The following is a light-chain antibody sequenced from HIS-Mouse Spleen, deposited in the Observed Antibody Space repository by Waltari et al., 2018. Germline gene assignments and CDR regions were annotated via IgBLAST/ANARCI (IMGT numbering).Light chain of an antibody. CDR1: QGISSY. V-gene: IGKV1-9*01. J-gene: IGKJ1*01. Sequence: DIQLTQSPSFLSASVGDRVTITCRASQGISSYLAWYQQKPGKAPKLLIYAASTLQSGVPSRFSGSGSGTEFTLTINSLQPEDFATYDCQQLNSYPPTFGQGTKVEIK. CDR3: QQLNSYPPT. CDR2: AAS.